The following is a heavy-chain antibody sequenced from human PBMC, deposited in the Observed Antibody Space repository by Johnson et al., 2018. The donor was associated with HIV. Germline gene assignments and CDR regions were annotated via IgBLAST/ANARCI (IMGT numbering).Heavy chain of an antibody. V-gene: IGHV3-7*01. J-gene: IGHJ3*02. D-gene: IGHD5-12*01. Sequence: VQLVESGGGVVQPGRSLRLSCAASGFIFSVYWMTWVRQAPGKGLEWVANIKQDGSEKYYVDSVKDRFTISRDNAKNSLYLQMNSLRAEDTAVYYCARDPPWPMRNAFDIWGQGTTVTVSS. CDR1: GFIFSVYW. CDR2: IKQDGSEK. CDR3: ARDPPWPMRNAFDI.